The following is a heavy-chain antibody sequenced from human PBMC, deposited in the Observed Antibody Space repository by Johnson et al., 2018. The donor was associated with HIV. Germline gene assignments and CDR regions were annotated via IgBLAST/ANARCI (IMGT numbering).Heavy chain of an antibody. CDR3: AREELEPDVFDI. Sequence: QVQLVESGGGLVKPGGSLRLSCAASGFTFSNAWMSWVRQAPGKGLEWVAIVSYDGTNKYYADSVKGRFTISRDNSKNTLYLQMNSLRAEDTAVYYCAREELEPDVFDIWGQGTMVTVSS. D-gene: IGHD1-1*01. J-gene: IGHJ3*02. V-gene: IGHV3-30-3*01. CDR2: VSYDGTNK. CDR1: GFTFSNAW.